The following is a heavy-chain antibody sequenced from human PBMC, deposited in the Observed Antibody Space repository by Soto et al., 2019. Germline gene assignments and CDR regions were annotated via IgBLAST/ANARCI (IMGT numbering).Heavy chain of an antibody. J-gene: IGHJ4*02. CDR2: IHPDGGHT. CDR1: GYTFTNYY. Sequence: ASVKVSCKASGYTFTNYYVQWVRQAPGQGLEWMGVIHPDGGHTTYSQKFQDRVTMTRDTFTSTIHMELSSLRSEDTAVYNCARGDNDYWGQGTLVTVSS. V-gene: IGHV1-46*01. CDR3: ARGDNDY.